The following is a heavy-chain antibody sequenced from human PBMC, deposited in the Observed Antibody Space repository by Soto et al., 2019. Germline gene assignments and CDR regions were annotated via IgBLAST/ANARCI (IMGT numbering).Heavy chain of an antibody. CDR3: ARPQSYYYDSSASCFHP. CDR2: IIPIFGTA. CDR1: GGTFSSYA. J-gene: IGHJ5*02. Sequence: GASVKVSCKASGGTFSSYAISWVRQAPGQGLEWMGGIIPIFGTANYAQKFQGRVTITADESTSTAYMELSSLRSEDTAVYYCARPQSYYYDSSASCFHPWGPRPLVTVSS. V-gene: IGHV1-69*13. D-gene: IGHD3-22*01.